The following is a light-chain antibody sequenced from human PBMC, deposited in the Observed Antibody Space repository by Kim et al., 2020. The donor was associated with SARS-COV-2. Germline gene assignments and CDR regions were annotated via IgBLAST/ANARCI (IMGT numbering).Light chain of an antibody. V-gene: IGKV3-20*01. J-gene: IGKJ2*01. CDR2: GAS. Sequence: SPGERATLSCRASQSVSSSYLAWYQQKAGQAPRLLIYGASSRATGIPDRFSGSGSGTDFTLTISRLEPEDFAVYYCQQYGSSPRYTFGQGTKL. CDR3: QQYGSSPRYT. CDR1: QSVSSSY.